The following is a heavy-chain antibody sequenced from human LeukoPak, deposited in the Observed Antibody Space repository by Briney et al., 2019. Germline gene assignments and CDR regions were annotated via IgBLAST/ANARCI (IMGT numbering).Heavy chain of an antibody. D-gene: IGHD6-13*01. CDR1: GGTFSSYA. CDR3: ARGRLISYSSWYLVGWFDP. Sequence: SVKVSCKASGGTFSSYAISWVRQAPGQGLEWMGRIIPIFGTANFAQKFQGRVTITTDESTSTAYMELSSLRSEDTAVYYCARGRLISYSSWYLVGWFDPWGQGTLVTVSS. J-gene: IGHJ5*02. V-gene: IGHV1-69*05. CDR2: IIPIFGTA.